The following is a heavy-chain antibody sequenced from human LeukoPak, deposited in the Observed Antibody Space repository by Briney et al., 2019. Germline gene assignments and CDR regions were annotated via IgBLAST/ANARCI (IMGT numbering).Heavy chain of an antibody. V-gene: IGHV4-59*12. J-gene: IGHJ4*02. Sequence: SETLSLTCTVSGGSISTYYWNWIRQPPGKGLEWIGYIYYSGSTNYNPSLKSRVTMSVDTSKNQFSLKLSSVTAADTAVYYCARASLNLGPPGYWGQGTLVTVSS. CDR1: GGSISTYY. CDR2: IYYSGST. CDR3: ARASLNLGPPGY. D-gene: IGHD3-16*02.